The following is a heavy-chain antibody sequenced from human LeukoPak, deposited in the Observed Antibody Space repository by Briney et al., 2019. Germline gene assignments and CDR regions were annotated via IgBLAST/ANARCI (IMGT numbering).Heavy chain of an antibody. D-gene: IGHD1-26*01. CDR3: ARGSIVGATFDYFDY. CDR1: GYTFTGYY. Sequence: ASVKVSCKASGYTFTGYYIHWVRQAPGQGLKWMGWINPNSGGTNYAQKFQGRVTMTRDTSISTAYMDLSRLRSDDTAVYYCARGSIVGATFDYFDYWGQGTLVTVSS. J-gene: IGHJ4*02. V-gene: IGHV1-2*02. CDR2: INPNSGGT.